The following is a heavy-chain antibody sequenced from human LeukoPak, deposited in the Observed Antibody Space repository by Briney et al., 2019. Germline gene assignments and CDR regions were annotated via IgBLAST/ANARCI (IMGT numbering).Heavy chain of an antibody. J-gene: IGHJ4*03. CDR3: ARGPTISETGYFDY. CDR2: INHSGDT. CDR1: GGSFSGYY. V-gene: IGHV4-34*01. Sequence: SETLSLTCAVYGGSFSGYYWSWIRQSPGRGLEWIGEINHSGDTNYSSSVKSRVTISVDTSKNQFSLKVRSLTAADTAVYYCARGPTISETGYFDYWGQGTLVTVSS. D-gene: IGHD1-1*01.